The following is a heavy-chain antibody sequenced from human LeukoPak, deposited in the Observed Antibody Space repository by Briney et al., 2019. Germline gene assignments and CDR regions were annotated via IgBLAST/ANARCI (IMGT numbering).Heavy chain of an antibody. V-gene: IGHV1-2*02. D-gene: IGHD3-22*01. Sequence: ASVKVSCKASGYTFNGYYIHWVRQAPGQGLEWMGWINPNSGGTKYAQKFQGRVTMTRDTSISTAYMELSRLRSDDTAVYYCARDYYDSSGYYWDYYYYMDVWGKGTTVTISS. CDR2: INPNSGGT. J-gene: IGHJ6*03. CDR3: ARDYYDSSGYYWDYYYYMDV. CDR1: GYTFNGYY.